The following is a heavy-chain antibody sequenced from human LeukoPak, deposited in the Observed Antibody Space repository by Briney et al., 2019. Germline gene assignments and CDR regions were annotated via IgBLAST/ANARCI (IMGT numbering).Heavy chain of an antibody. CDR1: GFTFSSYG. CDR3: ARGSWLDY. J-gene: IGHJ4*02. V-gene: IGHV3-33*01. CDR2: IWYDGSNK. Sequence: GGSLRLSCAASGFTFSSYGMHWVRQAPGKGLVWVAVIWYDGSNKYYEDSVKGRFTISRDNSKNTLYLQMNSLRAEDTAVYYCARGSWLDYWGQGTLDTVSS. D-gene: IGHD6-13*01.